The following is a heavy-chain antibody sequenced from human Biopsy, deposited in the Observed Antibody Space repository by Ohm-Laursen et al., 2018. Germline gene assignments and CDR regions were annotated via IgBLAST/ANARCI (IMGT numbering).Heavy chain of an antibody. CDR2: ISYNERT. V-gene: IGHV4-59*12. D-gene: IGHD3-9*01. CDR1: GGSIISYY. J-gene: IGHJ2*01. Sequence: SDTLSLTCSVSGGSIISYYWTWIRQPPGKGLEWIGYISYNERTYYNPSLTSRLAISFDTSNNRISLQLRSVSVADTAVYYCVREPKTGTAEAWYFDLWGRGSPVTVPS. CDR3: VREPKTGTAEAWYFDL.